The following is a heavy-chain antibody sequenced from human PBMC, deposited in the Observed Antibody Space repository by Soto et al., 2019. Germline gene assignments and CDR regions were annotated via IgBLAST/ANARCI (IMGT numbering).Heavy chain of an antibody. CDR3: ARDPGSSAFDI. CDR2: IKEDGGVK. Sequence: GGSLRLSCAASGFTFSTYGMSWVRHAPGKGPEFVANIKEDGGVKNYVDSVRGRFTISRDNAKNSVYLQMNSLRSEDTAVYYCARDPGSSAFDIWGQGAVVTVSS. CDR1: GFTFSTYG. D-gene: IGHD2-2*01. J-gene: IGHJ3*02. V-gene: IGHV3-7*04.